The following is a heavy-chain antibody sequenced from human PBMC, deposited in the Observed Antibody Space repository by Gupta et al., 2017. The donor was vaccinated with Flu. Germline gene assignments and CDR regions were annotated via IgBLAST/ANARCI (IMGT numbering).Heavy chain of an antibody. Sequence: QVQLQQWGAGLLKPSEPLSLTCAVYGGSFSGYYWSWIRQPPGKGLEWIGEINHSGSTNFNPSLNSRVTISVDTPKNQFSLRMTSVTATDTAVYYCARDRGYDYVWGSYRSFDYWGQGTLVTVSS. D-gene: IGHD3-16*02. J-gene: IGHJ4*02. CDR2: INHSGST. CDR3: ARDRGYDYVWGSYRSFDY. V-gene: IGHV4-34*01. CDR1: GGSFSGYY.